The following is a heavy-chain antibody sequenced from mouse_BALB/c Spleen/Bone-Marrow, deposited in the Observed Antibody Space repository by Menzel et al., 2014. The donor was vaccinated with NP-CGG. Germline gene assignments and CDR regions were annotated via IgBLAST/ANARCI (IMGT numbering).Heavy chain of an antibody. CDR3: ARDKGRVFFDY. Sequence: EVQRVESGGGLVQPGGSLRLSCATSGFTFTDYYMNWVRQPPGKALEWLFFIRNKANGYTTEYSASVKSRFTISRDNSQNILYLQMNTLRADDSATYYCARDKGRVFFDYWGQGTTLTVSS. CDR2: IRNKANGYTT. J-gene: IGHJ2*01. CDR1: GFTFTDYY. V-gene: IGHV7-3*02.